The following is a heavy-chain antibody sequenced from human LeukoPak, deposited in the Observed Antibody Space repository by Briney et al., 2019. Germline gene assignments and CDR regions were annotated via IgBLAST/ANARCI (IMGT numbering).Heavy chain of an antibody. CDR1: GFTVSSNY. D-gene: IGHD5-24*01. Sequence: GGSLRLSCAASGFTVSSNYMSWVRQAPGKALEWVSVIYSGGNTYYADSVKGRITISRDNFKNTLHLQMNSLRAEDTAVYYCARGRRDGYNAYYFDYWGQGTLVTVSS. CDR2: IYSGGNT. J-gene: IGHJ4*02. CDR3: ARGRRDGYNAYYFDY. V-gene: IGHV3-53*01.